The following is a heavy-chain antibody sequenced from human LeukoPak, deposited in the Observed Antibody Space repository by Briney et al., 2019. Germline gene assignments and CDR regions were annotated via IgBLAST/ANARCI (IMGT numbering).Heavy chain of an antibody. CDR1: GGSFSGYY. CDR2: IIHSGST. J-gene: IGHJ5*02. V-gene: IGHV4-34*01. Sequence: SETLSLTCAAYGGSFSGYYWSWIRQPPGKGLEWIGEIIHSGSTNYNPSLKSRVTISVDTSKNQFSLKLSSVTAADTAVYYCARGVKIFGVVIHKGNWFDPWGQGTLVTVSS. CDR3: ARGVKIFGVVIHKGNWFDP. D-gene: IGHD3-3*01.